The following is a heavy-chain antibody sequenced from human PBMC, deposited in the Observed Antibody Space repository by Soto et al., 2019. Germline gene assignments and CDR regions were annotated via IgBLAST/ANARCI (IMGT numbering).Heavy chain of an antibody. Sequence: GGSLRLSCAASGFTFSSYWMHWVRQAPGKGLVWVSRINSDGSSTSYADSVKGRFTISRDNAKNTLYLQMNSLRAEDTAVYYCARVPRPTYYDFWIDWVCMDVWGQGTTVTVSS. CDR3: ARVPRPTYYDFWIDWVCMDV. CDR2: INSDGSST. D-gene: IGHD3-3*01. CDR1: GFTFSSYW. J-gene: IGHJ6*02. V-gene: IGHV3-74*01.